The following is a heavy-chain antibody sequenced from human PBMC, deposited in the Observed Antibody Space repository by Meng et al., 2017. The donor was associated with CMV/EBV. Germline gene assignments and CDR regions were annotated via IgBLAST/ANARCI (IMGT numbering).Heavy chain of an antibody. CDR1: GFTVSGNY. V-gene: IGHV3-66*02. CDR2: VFGGAST. D-gene: IGHD1-26*01. J-gene: IGHJ6*02. Sequence: GESLKISCAASGFTVSGNYMSWVRQAPGKGLEWVSVVFGGASTYYADSVKGRFTISRDNSKNMLYLQMNSLRAEDTAVYYCAKGSGSGSYNEDYYGMDVWGQGTTVTVSS. CDR3: AKGSGSGSYNEDYYGMDV.